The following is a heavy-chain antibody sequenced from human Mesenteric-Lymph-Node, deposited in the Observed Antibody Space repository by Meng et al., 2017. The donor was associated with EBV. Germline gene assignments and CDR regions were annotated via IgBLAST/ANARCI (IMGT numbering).Heavy chain of an antibody. CDR2: IYWDDDK. J-gene: IGHJ4*02. V-gene: IGHV2-5*02. CDR3: ARRPYSWNFDI. Sequence: QITLKESGPTLVKPAQTLTLTCTFSGFSLSTSGVGVGWIRQPPGKALEWLALIYWDDDKRYSPSLKSRLTITKDTSKNQVVLTMTNMDPVDTATYYCARRPYSWNFDIWGQGTLVTVAS. CDR1: GFSLSTSGVG. D-gene: IGHD1-26*01.